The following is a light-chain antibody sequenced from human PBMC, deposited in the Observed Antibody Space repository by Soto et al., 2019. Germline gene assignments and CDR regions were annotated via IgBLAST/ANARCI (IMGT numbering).Light chain of an antibody. CDR2: DAS. J-gene: IGKJ4*01. CDR3: QQYDNYPLT. Sequence: DIQMTQSPSTLSASVGDRVTTTCRASQTIGSWLAWYQQKPGTAPKLRIYDASTLESGVPSRFSGSGSGTEFTLTISSLQPDDFATYYCQQYDNYPLTFGGGTKVEIK. CDR1: QTIGSW. V-gene: IGKV1-5*01.